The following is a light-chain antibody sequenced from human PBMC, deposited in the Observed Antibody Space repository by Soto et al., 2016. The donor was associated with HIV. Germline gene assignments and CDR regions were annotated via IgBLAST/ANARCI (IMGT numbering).Light chain of an antibody. Sequence: SYELTQPPSVSVAPGKTARINCGGNNIGRKSVHWYQQRPGQAPVLVIYDDSDRPSGIPERFSGSNSGNTATLTISRAEAGDEADYYCQVFGTSDLPNWVFGGGTKLTIL. CDR1: NIGRKS. CDR3: QVFGTSDLPNWV. J-gene: IGLJ3*02. V-gene: IGLV3-21*01. CDR2: DDS.